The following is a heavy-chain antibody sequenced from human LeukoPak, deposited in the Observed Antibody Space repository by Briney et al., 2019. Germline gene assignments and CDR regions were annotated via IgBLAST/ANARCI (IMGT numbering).Heavy chain of an antibody. J-gene: IGHJ4*02. D-gene: IGHD5-24*01. Sequence: ASVKVSCKASGYTFTSYGISWVRQAPGQGLEWMGWISGYNGNTNYAQKLQGRVTMTTDTSTSTAYMELRSLRSDDTAMYYCAREHGYIDHKPPGYWGQGTLVTVSS. CDR2: ISGYNGNT. CDR1: GYTFTSYG. CDR3: AREHGYIDHKPPGY. V-gene: IGHV1-18*01.